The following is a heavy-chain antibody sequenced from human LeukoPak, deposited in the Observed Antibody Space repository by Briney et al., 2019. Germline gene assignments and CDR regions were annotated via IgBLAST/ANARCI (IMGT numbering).Heavy chain of an antibody. Sequence: GGSLRLSCAASGFTFSSYGMRWVRQAPGKGLEWVAFIRYDGSNKYYADSVKGRFTISRDNSKNMLYLQMNSLRAEDTAVYYCASSYSGSYYGIDYWGQGTLVTVSS. CDR2: IRYDGSNK. J-gene: IGHJ4*02. CDR1: GFTFSSYG. D-gene: IGHD1-26*01. V-gene: IGHV3-30*02. CDR3: ASSYSGSYYGIDY.